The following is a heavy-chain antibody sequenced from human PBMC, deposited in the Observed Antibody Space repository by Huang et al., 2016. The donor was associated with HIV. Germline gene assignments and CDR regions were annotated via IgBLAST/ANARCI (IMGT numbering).Heavy chain of an antibody. CDR3: ARSGGAYTDNGLDH. J-gene: IGHJ5*02. D-gene: IGHD3-16*01. CDR2: INPDDNSK. CDR1: GYTFSSNY. V-gene: IGHV1-46*01. Sequence: VQLVQSGAAEKTPGASVTVSCKESGYTFSSNYIHWVRQAPGLGFEWMRIINPDDNSKTFAPKFRGRLTMTRDTSTSTVYMELNSLTSHDTAVYYCARSGGAYTDNGLDHWGQGTLVTVSS.